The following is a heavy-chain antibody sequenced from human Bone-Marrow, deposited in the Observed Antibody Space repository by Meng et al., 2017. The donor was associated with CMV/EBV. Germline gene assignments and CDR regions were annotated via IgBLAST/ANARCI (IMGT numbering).Heavy chain of an antibody. D-gene: IGHD3-9*01. J-gene: IGHJ4*02. CDR1: GGSISSSSYY. V-gene: IGHV4-39*01. CDR2: IYYSGNT. Sequence: GSLRLSCTVSGGSISSSSYYWGWIRQPPGKGLEWIGSIYYSGNTYYNPSLKSRVTISVDTSKNQFSLKLSSVTAADTAVYYCARHRLGMSDILNWGQGTLVTVSS. CDR3: ARHRLGMSDILN.